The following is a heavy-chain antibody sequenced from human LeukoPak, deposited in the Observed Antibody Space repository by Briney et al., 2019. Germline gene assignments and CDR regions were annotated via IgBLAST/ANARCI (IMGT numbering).Heavy chain of an antibody. CDR2: IYSDNT. Sequence: GGSLRLSCTVSGFTVSSNSMSWVRQAPGKGLEWVSFIYSDNTHHSDSVKGRFTISRDNSKNTLYLQMNSLRAEDTALYYCAKGKFSSYCSGGSCTSGGLDPWGQGTLVTVSS. V-gene: IGHV3-53*05. D-gene: IGHD2-15*01. CDR3: AKGKFSSYCSGGSCTSGGLDP. CDR1: GFTVSSNS. J-gene: IGHJ5*02.